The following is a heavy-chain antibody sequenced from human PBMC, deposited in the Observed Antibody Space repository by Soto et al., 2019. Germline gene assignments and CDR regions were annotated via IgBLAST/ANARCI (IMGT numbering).Heavy chain of an antibody. V-gene: IGHV4-30-4*01. CDR1: GGAISSGDYY. Sequence: QVQLQESGPGLVKPSQTLSLTCTVSGGAISSGDYYWSWIRQPPGKGLEWIGYIYYSGSTYYNPSLKSRVTISVDTSKNQFSLKLSSVTAADTAVYHCARERPDGCRLYPSGQGTLVTVSS. J-gene: IGHJ5*02. D-gene: IGHD6-19*01. CDR3: ARERPDGCRLYP. CDR2: IYYSGST.